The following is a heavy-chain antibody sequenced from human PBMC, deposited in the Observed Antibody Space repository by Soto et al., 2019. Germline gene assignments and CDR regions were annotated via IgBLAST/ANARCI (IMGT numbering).Heavy chain of an antibody. V-gene: IGHV4-4*07. CDR2: IYTSGST. Sequence: QVQLQESGPGLVKPSETLSLTCTVSGGSISSYYWSWIRQPAGKGLEWIGRIYTSGSTNYNPSLKSRVTMSVDTSKNQFPLTLSSVTAADTAVYYCASHLDGYSGYVFDYWGQGTLVTVSS. J-gene: IGHJ4*02. CDR3: ASHLDGYSGYVFDY. D-gene: IGHD5-12*01. CDR1: GGSISSYY.